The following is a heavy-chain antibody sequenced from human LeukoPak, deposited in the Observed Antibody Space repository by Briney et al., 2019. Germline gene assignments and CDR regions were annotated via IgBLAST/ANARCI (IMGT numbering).Heavy chain of an antibody. V-gene: IGHV4-59*12. J-gene: IGHJ4*02. CDR2: IYYSGTT. D-gene: IGHD3-10*01. Sequence: SETLSLTCTVSGGYISGYYWSWIRQPPGKGLEWIGSIYYSGTTHYNPSLESRVTISVDTSKNQFSLRLSSMTAADTAVYYCARERDGSGTQRGLDYWGQGTLVTVSS. CDR1: GGYISGYY. CDR3: ARERDGSGTQRGLDY.